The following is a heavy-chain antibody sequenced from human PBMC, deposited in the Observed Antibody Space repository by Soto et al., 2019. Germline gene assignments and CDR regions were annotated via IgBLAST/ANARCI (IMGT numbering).Heavy chain of an antibody. CDR1: GFTFSNYV. CDR2: IRFSVSDT. J-gene: IGHJ4*02. D-gene: IGHD6-19*01. V-gene: IGHV3-23*01. Sequence: EVQLLESGGGLVQPGGSLRLSCAASGFTFSNYVMTWLRQAPGQGLEWVSSIRFSVSDTFYADSVKGRFTVSRDNSKTTLFLQMNSLRAEDTAVYYCAKTDNFNSVSSGWANRFDYWGQGTLVTVSS. CDR3: AKTDNFNSVSSGWANRFDY.